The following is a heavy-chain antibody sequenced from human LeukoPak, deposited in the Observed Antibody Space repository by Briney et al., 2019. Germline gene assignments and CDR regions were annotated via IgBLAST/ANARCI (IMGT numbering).Heavy chain of an antibody. V-gene: IGHV3-11*01. D-gene: IGHD6-6*01. J-gene: IGHJ4*02. CDR3: ARVAEQHVRTEEYY. CDR1: GFTFSDYY. CDR2: ISSSDSTI. Sequence: GGSLRLSCAASGFTFSDYYMSWIRQAPGKGLEWVSYISSSDSTIYYADSVKGRFTISRDNAKNSLYLQMNSLRAEDTAVYYCARVAEQHVRTEEYYWGKGTLVTVSS.